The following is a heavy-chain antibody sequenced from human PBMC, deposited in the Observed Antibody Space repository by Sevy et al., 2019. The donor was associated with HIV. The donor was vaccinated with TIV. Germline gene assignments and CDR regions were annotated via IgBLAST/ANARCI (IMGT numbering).Heavy chain of an antibody. CDR3: ARDDTVIGSSWYGAFDI. D-gene: IGHD6-13*01. CDR2: SNPSDAST. Sequence: ASVKVSCKASGYTITSYYMHWVRQAPGQGLEWMGISNPSDASTSYAQRFQGRVTMTRDTSTSTVYMELSSLRSEDTAVYYCARDDTVIGSSWYGAFDIWGQWTMVTVSS. V-gene: IGHV1-46*01. J-gene: IGHJ3*02. CDR1: GYTITSYY.